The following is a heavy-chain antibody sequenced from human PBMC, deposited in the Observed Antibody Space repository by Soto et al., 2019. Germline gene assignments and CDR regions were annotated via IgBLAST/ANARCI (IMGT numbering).Heavy chain of an antibody. CDR1: GFTFSSYG. D-gene: IGHD3-16*01. CDR3: ARDGDVNTGFGKDY. V-gene: IGHV3-33*01. CDR2: IWHDGGNK. Sequence: LRLSCAASGFTFSSYGMHWVRQAPGKGLEWVAFIWHDGGNKFYAESVKGRFTISRDNSKNTLYLQMASLSAEDTAMYYCARDGDVNTGFGKDYWGQGTLVTVSS. J-gene: IGHJ4*02.